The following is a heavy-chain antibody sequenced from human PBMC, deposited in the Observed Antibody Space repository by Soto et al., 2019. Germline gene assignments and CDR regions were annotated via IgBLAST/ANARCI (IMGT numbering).Heavy chain of an antibody. CDR2: IYYSGST. CDR3: ARGRDFERWFDP. V-gene: IGHV4-59*01. D-gene: IGHD2-21*02. CDR1: GGSISSYY. Sequence: PSETLSLTCTVSGGSISSYYWSWIRRPPGKGLEWIGYIYYSGSTNYNPSLKSRVTISVDTSKNQFSLKLSSVTAADTAVYYCARGRDFERWFDPWGQGTLVTVSS. J-gene: IGHJ5*02.